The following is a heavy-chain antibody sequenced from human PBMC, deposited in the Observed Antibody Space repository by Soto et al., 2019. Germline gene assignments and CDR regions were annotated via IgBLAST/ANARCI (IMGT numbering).Heavy chain of an antibody. V-gene: IGHV4-34*01. CDR2: INHSGSAT. J-gene: IGHJ5*02. CDR3: ARGGLGTTWYKQNWFDP. Sequence: QVLLQQWGAGLLKPSETLSLTCAVNGGSFNTYYWSWVRQPPGRGLEWIGEINHSGSATDYNPSHMSRVTIAVDTSKIQFSLKLTSVTAADTAVYYCARGGLGTTWYKQNWFDPWGQGTLVTVSS. CDR1: GGSFNTYY. D-gene: IGHD1-1*01.